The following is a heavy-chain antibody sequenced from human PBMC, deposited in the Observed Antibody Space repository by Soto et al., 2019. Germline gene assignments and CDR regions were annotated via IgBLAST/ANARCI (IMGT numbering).Heavy chain of an antibody. CDR3: VRSNSEAGWGQFDY. CDR1: GFTFSIYA. J-gene: IGHJ4*02. CDR2: ISSAGTNK. D-gene: IGHD3-16*01. Sequence: QVQLVGSGGGVVQPGTSLRLSCAASGFTFSIYAMHWVRQAPEKGLEWVAVISSAGTNKNHADSVRGRFSISRDNSNNMLHLPVDNMRVDDTAVYYCVRSNSEAGWGQFDYWGQGTLVTVSS. V-gene: IGHV3-30-3*01.